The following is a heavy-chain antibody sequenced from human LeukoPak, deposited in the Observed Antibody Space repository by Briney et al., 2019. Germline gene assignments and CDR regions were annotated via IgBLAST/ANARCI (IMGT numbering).Heavy chain of an antibody. Sequence: PGGSLRLSCAASGFTFSSYGMHWVRQAPGKGLEWVAFIRYDGSNKYYADSVKGRFTISRDNSKNTLYLQMNSLRAEDTAVYYCARQKVWAWGFGLYCYGMDVWGQGTTVTVSS. J-gene: IGHJ6*02. CDR3: ARQKVWAWGFGLYCYGMDV. V-gene: IGHV3-30*02. CDR1: GFTFSSYG. D-gene: IGHD3-10*01. CDR2: IRYDGSNK.